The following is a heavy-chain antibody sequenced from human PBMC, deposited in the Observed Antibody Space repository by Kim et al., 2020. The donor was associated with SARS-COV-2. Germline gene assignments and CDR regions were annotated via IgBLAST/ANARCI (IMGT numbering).Heavy chain of an antibody. Sequence: GGSLRLSCAASGFTFSSYWMSWVRQAPGKGLEWVANIKQDGSEKYYVDSVKGRFTISRDNAKNSLYLQMNSLRAEDTAVYYCARDVDTAMVYRQNGNFDYWGQGTLVTVSS. CDR3: ARDVDTAMVYRQNGNFDY. V-gene: IGHV3-7*01. CDR1: GFTFSSYW. CDR2: IKQDGSEK. J-gene: IGHJ4*02. D-gene: IGHD5-18*01.